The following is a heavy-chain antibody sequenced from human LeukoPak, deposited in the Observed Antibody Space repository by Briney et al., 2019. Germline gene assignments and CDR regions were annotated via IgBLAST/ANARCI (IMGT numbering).Heavy chain of an antibody. CDR2: ISGDGGST. CDR1: GFTFDDYA. D-gene: IGHD2-2*02. Sequence: GGSLRLSCAASGFTFDDYAMHWVRQAPGKGLEWVSLISGDGGSTYYADSVKGRFTISRDNAKNSLYLQMNSLRDEDTAVYYCARDPLYCGSSTCYNSYYAVDVWGQGTTVAVSS. J-gene: IGHJ6*02. V-gene: IGHV3-43*02. CDR3: ARDPLYCGSSTCYNSYYAVDV.